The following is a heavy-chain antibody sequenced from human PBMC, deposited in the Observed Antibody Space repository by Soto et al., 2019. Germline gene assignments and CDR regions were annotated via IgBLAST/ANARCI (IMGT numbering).Heavy chain of an antibody. D-gene: IGHD1-7*01. CDR3: AKVLNWSYAGYAMDV. J-gene: IGHJ6*02. V-gene: IGHV3-23*01. Sequence: EVQLLESGGGLVQPGGSLRLSCAASGFTFSSYAMSWVRQAPGKGLEWVSGISAGGGSTYYADSVKGRFTISRDNSKNTLYLQMTSLRAEDTAVHYCAKVLNWSYAGYAMDVWGQGTTVTVSS. CDR2: ISAGGGST. CDR1: GFTFSSYA.